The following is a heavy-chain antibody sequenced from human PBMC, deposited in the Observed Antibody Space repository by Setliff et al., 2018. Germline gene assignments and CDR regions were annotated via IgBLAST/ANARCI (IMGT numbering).Heavy chain of an antibody. CDR2: IHQRGRT. Sequence: SETLSLTCGVSGVSITSGHYWGWIRQSPGKGLEWLATIHQRGRTYYNPSLNSRVTISLDTSKNNFSLKLRSVTAEDSAVYYCASPGRDNLDSPFDAFDIWGQGTKVTVSS. CDR3: ASPGRDNLDSPFDAFDI. J-gene: IGHJ3*02. V-gene: IGHV4-38-2*01. D-gene: IGHD3-3*01. CDR1: GVSITSGHY.